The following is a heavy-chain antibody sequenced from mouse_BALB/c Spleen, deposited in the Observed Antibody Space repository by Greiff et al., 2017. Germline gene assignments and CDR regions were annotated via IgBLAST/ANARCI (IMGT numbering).Heavy chain of an antibody. V-gene: IGHV2-2*02. CDR1: GFSLTSYG. Sequence: VKLMESGPGLVQPSQSLSITCTVSGFSLTSYGVHWVRQSPGKGLEWLGVIWSGGSTDYNAAFISRLSISKDNSKSQVFFKMNSLQANDTAIYYCARDGYSLAWFAYWGQGTLVTVSA. D-gene: IGHD2-3*01. CDR3: ARDGYSLAWFAY. CDR2: IWSGGST. J-gene: IGHJ3*01.